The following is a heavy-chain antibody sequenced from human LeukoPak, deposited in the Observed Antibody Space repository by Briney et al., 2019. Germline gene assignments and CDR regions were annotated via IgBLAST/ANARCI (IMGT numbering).Heavy chain of an antibody. V-gene: IGHV1-8*01. Sequence: GASVKVSCKTSGYTFTSYDINWVRQAAGQGLEWMGWMNPNSGNTGYAQKFQGRVTMTRDTSISTVYMQLSGLGSEDTAVYYCVRGRFRWELEIRDFDYWGQGTLVTVSS. CDR1: GYTFTSYD. CDR3: VRGRFRWELEIRDFDY. CDR2: MNPNSGNT. J-gene: IGHJ4*02. D-gene: IGHD1-7*01.